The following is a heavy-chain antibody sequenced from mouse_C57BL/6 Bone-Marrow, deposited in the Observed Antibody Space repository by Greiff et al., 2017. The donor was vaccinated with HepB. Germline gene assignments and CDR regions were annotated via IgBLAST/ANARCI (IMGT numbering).Heavy chain of an antibody. V-gene: IGHV7-3*01. CDR1: GFTFTDYY. J-gene: IGHJ3*01. D-gene: IGHD4-1*01. Sequence: EVQLVESGGGLVQPGGSLSLSCAASGFTFTDYYMSWVRQPPGKALEWLGFIRNKANGYTTEYSASVKGRFTISRDNSQSILYLQMNALRAEDSATYYWARSNWEGAWFAYWGQGTLVTVSA. CDR2: IRNKANGYTT. CDR3: ARSNWEGAWFAY.